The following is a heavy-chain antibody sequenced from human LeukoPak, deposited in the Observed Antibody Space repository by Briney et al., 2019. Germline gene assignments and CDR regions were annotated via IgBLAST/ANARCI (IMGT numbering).Heavy chain of an antibody. CDR1: GGSFSGYY. V-gene: IGHV4-34*01. J-gene: IGHJ4*02. CDR3: ARGGGSSWYRYFDY. D-gene: IGHD6-13*01. CDR2: INHSGST. Sequence: SETLSLTCAVYGGSFSGYYWSWIRQPPGKGLEWIGEINHSGSTNYNPSLKSRVTISVDTSKNQFSLKLGSVTAADTAVYYCARGGGSSWYRYFDYWGQGTLVTVSS.